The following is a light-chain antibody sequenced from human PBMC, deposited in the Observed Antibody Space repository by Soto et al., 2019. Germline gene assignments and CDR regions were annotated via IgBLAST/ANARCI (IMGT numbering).Light chain of an antibody. V-gene: IGKV1-5*01. CDR1: QSLNNR. J-gene: IGKJ2*01. CDR2: DAS. Sequence: DIQVTQSPSALSASLGDRVTITCRASQSLNNRLAWYQQFPGKAPKLLIYDASSLTSGVPSRFSGGGSGTNFTLTISSLQHDDCVTYHCKQYSSNPYTFGQGTKLEMK. CDR3: KQYSSNPYT.